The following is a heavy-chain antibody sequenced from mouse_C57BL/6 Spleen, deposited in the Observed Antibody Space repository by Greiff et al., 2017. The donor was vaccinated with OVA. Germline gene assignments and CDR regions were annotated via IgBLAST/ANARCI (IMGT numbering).Heavy chain of an antibody. J-gene: IGHJ2*01. CDR3: ASEGRGNYGTFFDY. D-gene: IGHD2-1*01. CDR1: GFSLTSYG. CDR2: IWSGGST. Sequence: QVQLKESGPGLVQPSQSLSITCTVSGFSLTSYGVHWVRQSPGKGLEWLGVIWSGGSTDYNAAFISRLSISKDNSKSQVFFKMNSLQADDTAIYYCASEGRGNYGTFFDYWGQGTTLTVSS. V-gene: IGHV2-2*01.